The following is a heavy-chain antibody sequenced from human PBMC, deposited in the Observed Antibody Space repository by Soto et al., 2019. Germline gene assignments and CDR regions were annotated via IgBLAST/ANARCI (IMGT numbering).Heavy chain of an antibody. CDR2: INHSGST. J-gene: IGHJ6*02. CDR3: ARGQRRSVRGVIVADYYYGMDV. Sequence: SETLSLTCAVYGGSFSGYYWSWIRQPPGKGLEWIGEINHSGSTNYNPSLKSRVTISVDTSKNQFSLKLSSVTAADTAVYYCARGQRRSVRGVIVADYYYGMDVWGQGTTVTVSS. D-gene: IGHD3-10*01. V-gene: IGHV4-34*01. CDR1: GGSFSGYY.